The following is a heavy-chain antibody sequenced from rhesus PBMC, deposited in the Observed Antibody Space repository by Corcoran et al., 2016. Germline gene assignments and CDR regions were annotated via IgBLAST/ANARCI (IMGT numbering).Heavy chain of an antibody. CDR3: ARVGSSWSEWDTVGTEWYFDL. D-gene: IGHD5-42*01. CDR2: IYGSGGSN. Sequence: QVHLQDSGPGLVKPSAPLSLTRAVSGYPNSSGFYWGWIRQPPGNGPEWFGSIYGSGGSNYLNPSLKSRVTLSVDTSKNQCSLKLSSGTAADTAVYCCARVGSSWSEWDTVGTEWYFDLWGPGTPITISS. CDR1: GYPNSSGFY. V-gene: IGHV4S14*01. J-gene: IGHJ2*01.